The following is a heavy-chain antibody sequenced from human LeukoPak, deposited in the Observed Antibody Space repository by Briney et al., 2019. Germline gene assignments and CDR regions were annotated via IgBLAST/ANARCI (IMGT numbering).Heavy chain of an antibody. D-gene: IGHD6-13*01. CDR1: GFTFSSYA. CDR3: AKRGSSWLARHFDY. J-gene: IGHJ4*02. V-gene: IGHV3-23*01. Sequence: GGSLRLSCAASGFTFSSYAMSWVRQAPGKGLEWVSAISGSGGSTYYADSVKGRFTISRDNSKNTLYLEMNSLRAEDTAVYYCAKRGSSWLARHFDYWGQGTLVTVSS. CDR2: ISGSGGST.